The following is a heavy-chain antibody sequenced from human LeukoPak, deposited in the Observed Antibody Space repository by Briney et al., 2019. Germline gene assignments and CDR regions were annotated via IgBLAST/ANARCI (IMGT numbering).Heavy chain of an antibody. V-gene: IGHV3-23*01. CDR2: ISGSGGST. CDR3: AKDAAYDFWRGCYFDY. J-gene: IGHJ4*02. CDR1: GFTFSSYA. Sequence: GGSLRLSCAASGFTFSSYAMSWVRQAPGKGLEWVSAISGSGGSTYYADSVKGRFTISRDNSKNTLYLQMNSLRAEDTAVYYCAKDAAYDFWRGCYFDYWGQGTLVTVSS. D-gene: IGHD3-3*01.